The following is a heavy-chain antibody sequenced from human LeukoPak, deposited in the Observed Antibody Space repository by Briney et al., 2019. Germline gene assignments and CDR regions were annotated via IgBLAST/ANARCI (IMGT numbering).Heavy chain of an antibody. CDR1: GFTFSSYS. D-gene: IGHD5-12*01. V-gene: IGHV3-21*01. CDR2: ISSSSRYI. J-gene: IGHJ4*02. Sequence: GGSLRLSCAASGFTFSSYSMNWVRQAPGKGLEWVSCISSSSRYIYYAASVKGRSTSSRDNAKNSLNRHRNRLRAEATAVYSCAREGDSGYVELDSWGQGTLVTVSS. CDR3: AREGDSGYVELDS.